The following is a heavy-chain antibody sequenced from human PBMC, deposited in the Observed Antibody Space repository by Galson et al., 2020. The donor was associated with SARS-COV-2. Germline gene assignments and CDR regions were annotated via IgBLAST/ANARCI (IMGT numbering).Heavy chain of an antibody. J-gene: IGHJ4*02. CDR2: ISYDGSNK. CDR1: GLTFSSYA. V-gene: IGHV3-30*04. D-gene: IGHD1-26*01. Sequence: GESLKISCAASGLTFSSYAMHWVRQAPGKGLEWVAVISYDGSNKYYADSVKGRFTISRDNSKNTLYLQMNSLRAEDTAVYYCARPSGGSYYGYFDYWGQGTLVTVSS. CDR3: ARPSGGSYYGYFDY.